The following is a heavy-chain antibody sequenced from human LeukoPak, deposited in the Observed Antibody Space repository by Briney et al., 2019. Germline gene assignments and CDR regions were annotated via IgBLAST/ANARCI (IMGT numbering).Heavy chain of an antibody. CDR1: GFTFSSYS. CDR3: AGLPYCSGGSCHAEGFDP. D-gene: IGHD2-15*01. J-gene: IGHJ5*02. CDR2: ISSSSNFV. V-gene: IGHV3-21*01. Sequence: GGSLRLSCAASGFTFSSYSMNWVRQAPGKGLEWVSSISSSSNFVFYADSVKGRFTISRDNAKNSLFLQMNSLRAEDTAVYYCAGLPYCSGGSCHAEGFDPWGQGTLVTVSS.